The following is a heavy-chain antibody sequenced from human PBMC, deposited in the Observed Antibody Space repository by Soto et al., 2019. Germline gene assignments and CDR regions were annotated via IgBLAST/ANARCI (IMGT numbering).Heavy chain of an antibody. CDR1: GFTFSNAW. CDR2: IKSKTDGGTT. V-gene: IGHV3-15*01. Sequence: LRLSCAASGFTFSNAWMRWVRQSPWKGLEWVGRIKSKTDGGTTDYAAPVKGRFTISRDDSKNTLYLQMNSLKTEDTAVYYCTTVGPYGDYLDYYYYYGMDVWGQGTTVTVSS. D-gene: IGHD4-17*01. CDR3: TTVGPYGDYLDYYYYYGMDV. J-gene: IGHJ6*02.